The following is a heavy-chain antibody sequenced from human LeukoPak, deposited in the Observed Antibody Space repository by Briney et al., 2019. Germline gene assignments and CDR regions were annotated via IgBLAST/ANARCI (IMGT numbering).Heavy chain of an antibody. D-gene: IGHD2-2*01. CDR2: ISSSSSYI. J-gene: IGHJ4*02. CDR1: GFTFSDYA. CDR3: ARGERGLYCSSTSCYPVL. V-gene: IGHV3-21*01. Sequence: GGSLRLSCAVSGFTFSDYAMHWVRQAPGKGLEWVSSISSSSSYIYYADSVKGRFTISRDNAKNSLYLQMNSLRAEDTAVYYCARGERGLYCSSTSCYPVLGGQGTLVTVSS.